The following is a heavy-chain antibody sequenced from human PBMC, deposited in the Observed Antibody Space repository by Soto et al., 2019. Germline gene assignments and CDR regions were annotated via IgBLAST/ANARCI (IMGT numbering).Heavy chain of an antibody. V-gene: IGHV4-34*01. J-gene: IGHJ4*02. CDR1: GGSFSGYY. CDR3: VRRIQLWLLYFDY. D-gene: IGHD5-18*01. CDR2: INHSGST. Sequence: PSETLSLTCAVYGGSFSGYYWSWIRQPPGKGLEWIGEINHSGSTNYNPSLKSRVTISVDTSKNQFSLKLSSVTAADTAVYYCVRRIQLWLLYFDYWGQGTLVTVSS.